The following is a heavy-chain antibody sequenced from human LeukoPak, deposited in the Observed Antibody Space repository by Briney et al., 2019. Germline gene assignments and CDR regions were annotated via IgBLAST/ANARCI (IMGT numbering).Heavy chain of an antibody. Sequence: SETLSLTCAVSGYSISSGYYWGWIRQPPGEGLEWIGSIYHSGSIYYNPSLKSRVTISVDTSKNQFSLKLSSVTAADTAVYYCARGVYYDFWSGYYSPFDYWGQGTLVTVSS. D-gene: IGHD3-3*01. CDR3: ARGVYYDFWSGYYSPFDY. V-gene: IGHV4-38-2*01. CDR1: GYSISSGYY. J-gene: IGHJ4*02. CDR2: IYHSGSI.